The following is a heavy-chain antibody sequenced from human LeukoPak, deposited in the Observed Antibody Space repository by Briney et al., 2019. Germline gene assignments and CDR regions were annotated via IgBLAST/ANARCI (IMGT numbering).Heavy chain of an antibody. CDR2: VVGSVGVK. Sequence: GGSLRLSCTASGFTFGSYDMNWVRQAPGKGLEWVSFVVGSVGVKYYADSVKGRVPISRDNFKNTVYLQMDSLRAEDTAVYFCAKSRAHYSSSPVEYWGQGTLVTVSS. J-gene: IGHJ4*02. D-gene: IGHD6-13*01. CDR1: GFTFGSYD. V-gene: IGHV3-23*01. CDR3: AKSRAHYSSSPVEY.